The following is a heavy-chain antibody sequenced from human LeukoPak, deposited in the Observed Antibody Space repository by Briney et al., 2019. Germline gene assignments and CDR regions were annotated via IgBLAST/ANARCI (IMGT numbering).Heavy chain of an antibody. D-gene: IGHD3-10*01. Sequence: SETLSLTCTVSGGSISSYYWSWIRQPAGKGLEWIGRIYTSGSTSYNPSLKSRVTMSVDTSKNQFSLKLSSVTAADTAVYYCARGRHITSYYASGSYTNWFDPWGQGTLVTVSS. V-gene: IGHV4-4*07. CDR1: GGSISSYY. CDR3: ARGRHITSYYASGSYTNWFDP. J-gene: IGHJ5*02. CDR2: IYTSGST.